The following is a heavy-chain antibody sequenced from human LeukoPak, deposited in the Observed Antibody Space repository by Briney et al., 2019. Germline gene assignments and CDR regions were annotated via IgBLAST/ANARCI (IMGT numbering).Heavy chain of an antibody. V-gene: IGHV1-18*01. CDR2: ISAYNGNT. D-gene: IGHD2-2*01. CDR1: GYTFASYG. J-gene: IGHJ4*02. Sequence: ASVKVSCKASGYTFASYGISWVRQAPGQGLEWMGWISAYNGNTNYAQKLQGRVTMTTDTSTSTAYMELRSLRSDDTAVYYCARVGCSSTSCYSFFDYWGQGTLVTVSS. CDR3: ARVGCSSTSCYSFFDY.